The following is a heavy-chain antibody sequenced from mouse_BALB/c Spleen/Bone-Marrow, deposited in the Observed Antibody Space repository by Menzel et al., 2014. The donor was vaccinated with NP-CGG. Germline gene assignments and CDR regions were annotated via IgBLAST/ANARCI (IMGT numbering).Heavy chain of an antibody. CDR1: VYTFTDYY. D-gene: IGHD3-1*01. CDR3: ANLGRYAMDY. V-gene: IGHV1-84*02. CDR2: IYPGSGST. Sequence: VQLQQSGPELVKPGASVKISCKASVYTFTDYYINWVKQKPGQGLEWIGWIYPGSGSTKYNEKFKGKTTLTVDTSSSTAYMQLSSLTSEDPAVYFCANLGRYAMDYWGQGTSVTVSS. J-gene: IGHJ4*01.